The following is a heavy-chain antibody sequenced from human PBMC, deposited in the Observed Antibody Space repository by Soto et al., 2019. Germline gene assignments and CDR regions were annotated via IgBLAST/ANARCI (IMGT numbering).Heavy chain of an antibody. CDR1: GGSFSGYY. CDR3: ARGVLYGNYYYGMDV. CDR2: INHSGST. Sequence: SETLSLTCAVYGGSFSGYYWSWIRQPPGKGLEWIGEINHSGSTNYNPSLKSRVTISVDTSKNQFSLKLSSVTAADTAVYYCARGVLYGNYYYGMDVWGQGTTVIVSS. V-gene: IGHV4-34*01. J-gene: IGHJ6*02. D-gene: IGHD3-16*01.